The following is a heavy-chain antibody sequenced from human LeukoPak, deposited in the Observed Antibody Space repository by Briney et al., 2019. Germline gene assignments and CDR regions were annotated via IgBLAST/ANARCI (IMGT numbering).Heavy chain of an antibody. V-gene: IGHV3-30*03. J-gene: IGHJ6*03. CDR3: ARGGVNTMLRGVIRYYYMDV. D-gene: IGHD3-10*01. Sequence: GGSLRLSCAASGFTFSSYGMQWVRQAPGKGLEWVAVISYDGSNKYYADSVKGRFTISRDNSKNTLYLQMNSMRAEDTAVYYCARGGVNTMLRGVIRYYYMDVWGKGTTVTISS. CDR2: ISYDGSNK. CDR1: GFTFSSYG.